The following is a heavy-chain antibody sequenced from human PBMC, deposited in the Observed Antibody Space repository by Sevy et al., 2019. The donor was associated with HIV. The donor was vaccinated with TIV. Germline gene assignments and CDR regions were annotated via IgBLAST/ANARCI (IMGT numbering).Heavy chain of an antibody. CDR1: GGSISGSY. CDR3: AREDSSTWCFHF. CDR2: IYPSGNT. D-gene: IGHD6-13*01. Sequence: SETLSLTCTVSGGSISGSYWSWIRQSAGKGLEWIGRIYPSGNTNYNPSLKSRVTMSVDTSENHFSLKLTSVTAADTAAYYCAREDSSTWCFHFWGQGTLVTVSS. V-gene: IGHV4-4*07. J-gene: IGHJ4*02.